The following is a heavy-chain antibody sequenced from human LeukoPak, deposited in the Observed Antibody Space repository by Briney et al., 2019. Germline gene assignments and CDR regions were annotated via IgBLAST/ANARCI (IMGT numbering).Heavy chain of an antibody. D-gene: IGHD4-23*01. V-gene: IGHV3-21*01. J-gene: IGHJ4*02. CDR1: GFTFSSYS. Sequence: GGSLRLSCAASGFTFSSYSMNWIRQAPGKGLEWVSSISSSTSYIYYADSVKGRFTISKDNAKNSLYLQMNSLRAEDTAVYYCARVDYGGFNFDYWGQGTLVTVST. CDR3: ARVDYGGFNFDY. CDR2: ISSSTSYI.